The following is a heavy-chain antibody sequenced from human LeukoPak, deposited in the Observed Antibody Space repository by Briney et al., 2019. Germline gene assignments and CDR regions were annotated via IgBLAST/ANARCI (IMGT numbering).Heavy chain of an antibody. CDR1: GGSIRSSSYY. Sequence: SETLSLTRTVSGGSIRSSSYYWGGIRQRPGKGLEWIGSIYYSGSTNYTPSLRSRVTISVDTSKNQFSLKLSSVTAADTAVYYGARHAGSYCTYNFDYWGQGTLVTVSS. D-gene: IGHD2-21*02. CDR2: IYYSGST. J-gene: IGHJ4*02. CDR3: ARHAGSYCTYNFDY. V-gene: IGHV4-39*01.